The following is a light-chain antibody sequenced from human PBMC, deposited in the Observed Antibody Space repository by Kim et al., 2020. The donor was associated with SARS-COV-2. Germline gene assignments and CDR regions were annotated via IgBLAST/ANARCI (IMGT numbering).Light chain of an antibody. J-gene: IGLJ1*01. Sequence: PGQTASITCSGYKLEDKDVSWYQQKPGQAPVVVIYQDNQRHSGIPERFSCSNSGNTATLTISGTQAMDEADYYCQAWDSSTHNYVFGAGTKVTVL. V-gene: IGLV3-1*01. CDR1: KLEDKD. CDR3: QAWDSSTHNYV. CDR2: QDN.